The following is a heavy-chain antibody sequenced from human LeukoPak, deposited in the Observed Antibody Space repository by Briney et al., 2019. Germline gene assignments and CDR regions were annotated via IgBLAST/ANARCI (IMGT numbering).Heavy chain of an antibody. CDR3: ARGKWGYYYDSSGYYYGFDY. Sequence: GGSLRLSCAASGFTFSSDSMNWVRQAPGKGLEWVSSISSSSSYIYYADSVKGRFTISRDNAKNSLYLQMNSLRAEDTAVYYCARGKWGYYYDSSGYYYGFDYWGQGTLVTVSS. J-gene: IGHJ4*02. CDR1: GFTFSSDS. CDR2: ISSSSSYI. D-gene: IGHD3-22*01. V-gene: IGHV3-21*01.